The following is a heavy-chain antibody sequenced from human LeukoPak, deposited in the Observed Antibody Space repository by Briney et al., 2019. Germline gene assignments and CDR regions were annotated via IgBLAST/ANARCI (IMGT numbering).Heavy chain of an antibody. V-gene: IGHV3-7*03. Sequence: GGSLRLSCAATGFTFSSYWKSWVRQAPGKGLEWVPNIKQDGSEKYYVDSVKGRFTISRDNAKNSLYLQMNSLRAEDTAVYYCARDGTYYDFWSGYPHYYGMDVWGQGTTVTVSS. CDR1: GFTFSSYW. CDR2: IKQDGSEK. D-gene: IGHD3-3*01. J-gene: IGHJ6*02. CDR3: ARDGTYYDFWSGYPHYYGMDV.